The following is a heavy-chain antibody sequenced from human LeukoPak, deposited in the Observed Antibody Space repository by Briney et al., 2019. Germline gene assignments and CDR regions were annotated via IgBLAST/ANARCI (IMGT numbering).Heavy chain of an antibody. Sequence: PSETLSLTCTVSGGSISSYYWSWIRQPPGKGLEWIGYIYYSGSTNYNPSLKSRVTISVDKSKNQFSLKLSSVTAADTAVYYCARVPVRGFDYVWGSYRPHSDAFDIWGQGTMVTVSS. CDR3: ARVPVRGFDYVWGSYRPHSDAFDI. V-gene: IGHV4-59*01. CDR1: GGSISSYY. J-gene: IGHJ3*02. D-gene: IGHD3-16*02. CDR2: IYYSGST.